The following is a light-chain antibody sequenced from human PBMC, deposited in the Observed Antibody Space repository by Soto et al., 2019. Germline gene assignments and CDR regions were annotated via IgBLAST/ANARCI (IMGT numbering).Light chain of an antibody. V-gene: IGLV4-69*01. J-gene: IGLJ2*01. CDR2: LNSDGSH. CDR3: QTWGTGIKGV. Sequence: QLVLTQSPSASASLGASFKLTCTLSSVHSSYAIAWHQQQPEKGPRYLMKLNSDGSHSKGDGIPDRFSGSSSGAERYLTISSLQSEDEADYYCQTWGTGIKGVFGGGTKLTVL. CDR1: SVHSSYA.